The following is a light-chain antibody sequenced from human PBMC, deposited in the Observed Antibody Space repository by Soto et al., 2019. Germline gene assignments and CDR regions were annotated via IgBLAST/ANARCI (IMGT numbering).Light chain of an antibody. CDR3: LQDYGYPRT. Sequence: AIQMTQSPSSLSAFVGDRVTITCRASQAIGNDLGWYQQKPGKAPKVLISAASNLQSGVPSRFSGSGSGTDFTLTIISLQPEDFATYYCLQDYGYPRTFGQGTKVEI. J-gene: IGKJ1*01. CDR2: AAS. CDR1: QAIGND. V-gene: IGKV1-6*01.